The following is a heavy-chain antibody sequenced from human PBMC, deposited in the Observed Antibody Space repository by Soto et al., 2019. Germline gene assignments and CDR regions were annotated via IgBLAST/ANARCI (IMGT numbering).Heavy chain of an antibody. CDR2: IYSGGST. Sequence: GGSLRLSCTASGFTVSSNYMTWVRQAPGKGLEWVSVIYSGGSTYYADSVKGRFTISTDISKNTLFLQMNSLRADDTAVYYCAREIGTSLDYWGQGTLVTVSS. D-gene: IGHD6-13*01. V-gene: IGHV3-53*01. CDR3: AREIGTSLDY. J-gene: IGHJ4*02. CDR1: GFTVSSNY.